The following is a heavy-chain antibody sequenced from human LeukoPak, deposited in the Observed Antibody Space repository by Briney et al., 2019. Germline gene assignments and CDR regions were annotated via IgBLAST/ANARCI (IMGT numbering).Heavy chain of an antibody. CDR1: GDSISSYY. J-gene: IGHJ4*02. CDR3: ARGASSWYF. V-gene: IGHV4-59*01. Sequence: PSETLSLTCTVSGDSISSYYWSWIRQPPGKGLEWIGYISDSGSTNYNPSLKSPVTLSVVTSKHQFSLKLSSVTAADTAVYYCARGASSWYFWGQGTLVTVSS. D-gene: IGHD6-13*01. CDR2: ISDSGST.